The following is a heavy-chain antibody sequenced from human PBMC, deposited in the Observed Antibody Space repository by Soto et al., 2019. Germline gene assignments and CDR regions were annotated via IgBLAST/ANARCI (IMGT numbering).Heavy chain of an antibody. CDR2: IMPGSSHI. J-gene: IGHJ6*02. V-gene: IGHV3-48*01. Sequence: PGGSLRLSCAASGFTFSSYSMNWVRQAPGKGLEWVSYIMPGSSHIFYADSVKGRFTISRDNAKNSLYLQMNSLRAEDTAVYYCARDFSISTSCMRTVCYYYYGMDVWGQGTTVTGSS. CDR1: GFTFSSYS. CDR3: ARDFSISTSCMRTVCYYYYGMDV. D-gene: IGHD2-2*01.